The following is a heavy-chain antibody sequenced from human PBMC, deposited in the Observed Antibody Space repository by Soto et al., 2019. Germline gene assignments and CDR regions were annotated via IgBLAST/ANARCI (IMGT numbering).Heavy chain of an antibody. Sequence: EVQLVESGGGLIQPGGSLRLSCAASGFTVSSNYMSWVRQAPGKGLEWVSVIYSGGSTYYADSVKGRFTISRDNSKNTLYLQMNSLRAEDTAVYYCARAVRPGVSTNWFDPWGQGTLVTVSS. CDR3: ARAVRPGVSTNWFDP. CDR1: GFTVSSNY. V-gene: IGHV3-53*01. J-gene: IGHJ5*02. CDR2: IYSGGST. D-gene: IGHD3-10*01.